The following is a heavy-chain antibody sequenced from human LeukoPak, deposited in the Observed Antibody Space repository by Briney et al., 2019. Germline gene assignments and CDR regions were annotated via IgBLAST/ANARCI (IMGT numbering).Heavy chain of an antibody. Sequence: GESLKISCRGSGDSFTSYYNCSLRHKPPKNVLELVSIYHGNSDTKYNPSFQSQVAISADKSINPAYLQLSSLKASDTAMYYCWRRRAPTTWGAVFNIWGQGTMGTVSS. CDR3: WRRRAPTTWGAVFNI. J-gene: IGHJ3*02. D-gene: IGHD7-27*01. CDR1: GDSFTSYY. V-gene: IGHV5-51*01. CDR2: IYHGNSDT.